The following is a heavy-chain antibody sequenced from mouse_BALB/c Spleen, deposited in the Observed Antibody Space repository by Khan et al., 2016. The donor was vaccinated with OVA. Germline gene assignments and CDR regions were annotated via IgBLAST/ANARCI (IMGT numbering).Heavy chain of an antibody. CDR2: INTYIGEP. CDR1: EYTFTNYV. J-gene: IGHJ2*01. CDR3: ARGNRDFDY. Sequence: QIQLVQSGPELKKPGETVKISCKASEYTFTNYVMNWVKQAPGKGLKWMGWINTYIGEPIYSDDFKGRFALSLETSASTAYLQIKNLKNEDTATYFCARGNRDFDYWGQGTTLTVSS. V-gene: IGHV9-3-1*01. D-gene: IGHD2-1*01.